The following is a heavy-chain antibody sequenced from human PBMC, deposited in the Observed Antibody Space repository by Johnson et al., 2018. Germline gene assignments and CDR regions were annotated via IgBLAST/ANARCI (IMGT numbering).Heavy chain of an antibody. CDR2: IKQDGSEK. CDR3: ARDGGSGSFDAFDI. V-gene: IGHV3-7*01. Sequence: ERLVESGGGLVEPGGSLGLSCAASRFTFSRYWMNWVRQAPGKGLEWGANIKQDGSEKYYVDSVKGRSTISRDNAKNSLYLQMNSPRAEDTAVYYCARDGGSGSFDAFDIWGQGTMVTVTS. D-gene: IGHD1-26*01. CDR1: RFTFSRYW. J-gene: IGHJ3*02.